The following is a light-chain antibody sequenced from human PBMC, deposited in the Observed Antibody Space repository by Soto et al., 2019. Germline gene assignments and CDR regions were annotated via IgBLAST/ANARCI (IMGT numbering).Light chain of an antibody. V-gene: IGKV3-20*01. Sequence: EVVLTQSPGTLSLSPGEIATLSCRASQSVSSNYLAWYRQKPGQAPRLLIYGAFNRAYGCPDRVSASGSGTDFTLTISRLEPEDFAVYYCQQSDSSPLLTFGGGTRVEIK. CDR3: QQSDSSPLLT. CDR1: QSVSSNY. CDR2: GAF. J-gene: IGKJ4*01.